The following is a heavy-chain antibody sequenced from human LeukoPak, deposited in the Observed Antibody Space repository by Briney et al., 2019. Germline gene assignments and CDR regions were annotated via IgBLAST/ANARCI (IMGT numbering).Heavy chain of an antibody. J-gene: IGHJ4*02. D-gene: IGHD3-9*01. CDR1: GFTFSSYG. CDR3: ARGPRYFDWLPLGY. V-gene: IGHV3-33*01. CDR2: IWYDGSNK. Sequence: GGSLRLSCAASGFTFSSYGMHWVRQAPGKGLEWVAVIWYDGSNKYYADSVKGRFTISRDNSKNTLYLQMNSLRAEDTAVYYCARGPRYFDWLPLGYWGQGTLVTVSS.